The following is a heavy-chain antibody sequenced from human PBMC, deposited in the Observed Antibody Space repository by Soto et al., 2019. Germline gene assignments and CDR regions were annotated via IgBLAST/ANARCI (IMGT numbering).Heavy chain of an antibody. D-gene: IGHD6-13*01. Sequence: GGSLRLSCAASGFTFSSYAMSWVRQAPGKGLEWVSAISGSGGSTYYADSVKGRFTISRDNSKNTLYLQMNSLRAEDTAVYYCAAAAGRSYYYYYGMDVWGQGTTVTVSS. CDR3: AAAAGRSYYYYYGMDV. J-gene: IGHJ6*02. CDR1: GFTFSSYA. CDR2: ISGSGGST. V-gene: IGHV3-23*01.